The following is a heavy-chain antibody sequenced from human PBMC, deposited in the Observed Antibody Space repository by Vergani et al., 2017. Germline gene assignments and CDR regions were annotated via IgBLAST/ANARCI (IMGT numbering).Heavy chain of an antibody. Sequence: EVQLVESGGGLVQPGGSLRLSCAASGFTFSSYEMNWVRQAPGKGLEWVSYISSSGSTIYYADSVKGRFTISRDNAKNSLYLQMNSLRAEDTALYYCAKEAPMVRGVYMDVWGKGTTVTVSS. J-gene: IGHJ6*03. CDR1: GFTFSSYE. CDR2: ISSSGSTI. D-gene: IGHD3-10*01. V-gene: IGHV3-48*03. CDR3: AKEAPMVRGVYMDV.